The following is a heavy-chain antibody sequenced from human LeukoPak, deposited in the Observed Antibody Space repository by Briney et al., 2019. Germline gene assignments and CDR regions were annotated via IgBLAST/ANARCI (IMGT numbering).Heavy chain of an antibody. CDR1: GGSISSYY. V-gene: IGHV4-59*01. D-gene: IGHD3-22*01. J-gene: IGHJ4*02. CDR2: IYYSGST. CDR3: ARAPGDSSGYYVDY. Sequence: SETLSLTCTVSGGSISSYYWSWIRQPPGKGLEWIGYIYYSGSTNYNPSPKSRVTISVDTSKNQFSLKLSSVTAADTAVYYCARAPGDSSGYYVDYWGQGTLVTVSS.